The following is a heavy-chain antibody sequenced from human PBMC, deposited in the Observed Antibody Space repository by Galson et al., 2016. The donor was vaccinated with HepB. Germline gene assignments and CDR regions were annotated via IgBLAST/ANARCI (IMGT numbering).Heavy chain of an antibody. CDR1: GASVTSYY. Sequence: SETLSLTCTVSGASVTSYYWSWIRQPPGKGLGWIGCMYYSGRTDYSPSLKRRVTMSADTSKNQFSLRLSSVTAADTAVYYCARQQVGNNWFDPWGQGTLVTVSS. J-gene: IGHJ5*02. CDR3: ARQQVGNNWFDP. V-gene: IGHV4-59*02. CDR2: MYYSGRT.